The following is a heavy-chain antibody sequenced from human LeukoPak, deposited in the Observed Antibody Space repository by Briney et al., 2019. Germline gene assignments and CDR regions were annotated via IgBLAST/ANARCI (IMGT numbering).Heavy chain of an antibody. V-gene: IGHV1-8*01. CDR1: GYTFTSYD. Sequence: ASVKVSCKASGYTFTSYDINWVRQATGQGLEGMGWMNPNSGNTGYAQKFQGRVTMTRNTSISTAYMELSSLRSEDTAVYYCARGPFRYCSGGSCTYAFDIWGQGSMVTVSS. D-gene: IGHD2-15*01. CDR2: MNPNSGNT. J-gene: IGHJ3*02. CDR3: ARGPFRYCSGGSCTYAFDI.